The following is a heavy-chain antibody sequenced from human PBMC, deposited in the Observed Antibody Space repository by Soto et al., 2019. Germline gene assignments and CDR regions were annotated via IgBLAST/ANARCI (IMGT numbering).Heavy chain of an antibody. D-gene: IGHD4-17*01. CDR1: GYTFTSYY. Sequence: QVQLVQSGAEVKKPGASVKVSCKASGYTFTSYYMHWVRQAPGQGLEWMGIINPSGGSTSCAQKFQGRVTMTRDTSTSTVYMELSSLRSEDTAVYYCARTTVTTRGAFDIWGQGTMVTVSS. CDR2: INPSGGST. V-gene: IGHV1-46*01. CDR3: ARTTVTTRGAFDI. J-gene: IGHJ3*02.